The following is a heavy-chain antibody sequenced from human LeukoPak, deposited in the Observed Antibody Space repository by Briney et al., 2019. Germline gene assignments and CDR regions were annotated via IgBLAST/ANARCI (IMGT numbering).Heavy chain of an antibody. CDR1: GYTFTSFD. CDR3: ARGLTGLFYVPSPFYMDV. CDR2: MNPNSGNT. J-gene: IGHJ6*03. Sequence: ASLKVSCKASGYTFTSFDINWVRQATGQGLECMGWMNPNSGNTGYAQNFQGRVTITRNTSISTAYLELSGLRSEDTAVCYCARGLTGLFYVPSPFYMDVWGKGTTVTVSS. V-gene: IGHV1-8*03. D-gene: IGHD2/OR15-2a*01.